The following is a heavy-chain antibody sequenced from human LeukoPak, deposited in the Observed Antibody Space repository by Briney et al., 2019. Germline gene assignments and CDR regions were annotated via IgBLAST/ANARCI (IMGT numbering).Heavy chain of an antibody. J-gene: IGHJ5*02. CDR3: ARVSPMVSFWFDP. CDR1: GXSISSGGYS. V-gene: IGHV4-30-2*01. CDR2: IYDSGST. D-gene: IGHD3-10*01. Sequence: SETLSLTCAVSGXSISSGGYSWSWIRQPPGKGLEWIGYIYDSGSTYYNPSLKSRVSILLDRSKSQFSLSLTSVTAADTAIYYCARVSPMVSFWFDPWGQGTLVTVSS.